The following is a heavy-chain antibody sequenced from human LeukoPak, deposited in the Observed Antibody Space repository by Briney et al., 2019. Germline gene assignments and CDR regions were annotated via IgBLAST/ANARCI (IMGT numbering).Heavy chain of an antibody. Sequence: GGSLRLSCAASGFTFSSYSMNWVRQAPGKGLEWVSSISSSSSYIYYTDSVKGRFTISRDNAKNSLYLQMNSLRAEDTAVYYCAREGPHYYDSSGSLDYWGQGTLVTVSS. V-gene: IGHV3-21*01. CDR3: AREGPHYYDSSGSLDY. CDR2: ISSSSSYI. D-gene: IGHD3-22*01. J-gene: IGHJ4*02. CDR1: GFTFSSYS.